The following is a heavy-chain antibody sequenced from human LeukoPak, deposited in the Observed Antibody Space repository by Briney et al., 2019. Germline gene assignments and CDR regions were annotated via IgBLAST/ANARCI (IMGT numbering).Heavy chain of an antibody. CDR2: INHSGST. CDR3: ARELLGDV. V-gene: IGHV4-34*01. J-gene: IGHJ6*04. CDR1: GGSFSGYY. D-gene: IGHD3-10*01. Sequence: SETLSLTCAVYGGSFSGYYRSWIRQPPGKGLEWIGEINHSGSTNYNPSLKSRVTISVDTSKNQFSLKLSSVTAADTAVYYCARELLGDVWGKGTTVTVSS.